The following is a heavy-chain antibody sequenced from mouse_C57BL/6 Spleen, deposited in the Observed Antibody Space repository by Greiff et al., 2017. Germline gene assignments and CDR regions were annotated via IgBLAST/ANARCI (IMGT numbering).Heavy chain of an antibody. J-gene: IGHJ2*01. V-gene: IGHV1-50*01. Sequence: QVQLQQPGAELVKPGASVKLSCKASGYTFTSYWMQWVKQRPGQGLEWIGEIDPSDSYTNYNQKFKGKATLTVDTSSSTAYMQLSSLTSEDSAVYYCARGLGITTVVEGNYWGQGTTLTVSS. CDR1: GYTFTSYW. D-gene: IGHD1-1*01. CDR2: IDPSDSYT. CDR3: ARGLGITTVVEGNY.